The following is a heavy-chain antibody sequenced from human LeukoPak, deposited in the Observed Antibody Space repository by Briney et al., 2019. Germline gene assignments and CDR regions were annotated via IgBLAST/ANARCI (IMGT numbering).Heavy chain of an antibody. V-gene: IGHV3-30-3*01. CDR2: ISYDGSNK. CDR1: GISFSSYA. J-gene: IGHJ4*02. CDR3: ARDYYFGSDY. D-gene: IGHD3-10*01. Sequence: GGSLALSCAASGISFSSYAMQWVRQAPGKGPEWVAVISYDGSNKFYADSVTGRFTISRDHSKNTLYLQMDSLRAEDTAVYYCARDYYFGSDYWGQGTLVTVSS.